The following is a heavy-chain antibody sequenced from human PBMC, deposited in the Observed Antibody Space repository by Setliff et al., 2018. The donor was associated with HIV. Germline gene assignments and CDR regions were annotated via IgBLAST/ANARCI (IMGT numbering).Heavy chain of an antibody. Sequence: SSETLSLTCTVSGDSISSSSYYWGWIRQPPGKGLEWIGSIFYSGSTYYNPSLKSRLIMSVDTSKNQFSLKLCSVTAADTAVYYCARHHLVDPFDYWGHGTLVTVSS. CDR1: GDSISSSSYY. CDR2: IFYSGST. J-gene: IGHJ4*01. V-gene: IGHV4-39*01. CDR3: ARHHLVDPFDY. D-gene: IGHD2-2*01.